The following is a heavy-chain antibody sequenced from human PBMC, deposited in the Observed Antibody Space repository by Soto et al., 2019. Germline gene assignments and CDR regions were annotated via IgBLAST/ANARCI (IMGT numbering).Heavy chain of an antibody. D-gene: IGHD3-3*01. J-gene: IGHJ4*02. Sequence: SETLSLTCTVSGGSISSYYWSWIRQPPGKGLEWIGYIYYSGSTNYNPSLKSRVTISVDTSKNQFSLKLSSVTAADTAVYYCARDRGITIFGVVTMGVFDYWGQGTLVTVSS. CDR2: IYYSGST. CDR1: GGSISSYY. CDR3: ARDRGITIFGVVTMGVFDY. V-gene: IGHV4-59*01.